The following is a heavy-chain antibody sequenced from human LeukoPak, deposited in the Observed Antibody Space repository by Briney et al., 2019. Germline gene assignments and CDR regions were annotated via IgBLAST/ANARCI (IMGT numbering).Heavy chain of an antibody. J-gene: IGHJ6*02. Sequence: GGPLRLSCAASGFTFSSYAMSWVRQAPGKGLEWVSAISGSGGSTYYADSVKGRFTISRDNSKNTLYLQMNSLRAEDTAVYYCAKGEYSSSLYYYYGMDVWGQGTTVTVSS. CDR2: ISGSGGST. CDR1: GFTFSSYA. D-gene: IGHD6-13*01. V-gene: IGHV3-23*01. CDR3: AKGEYSSSLYYYYGMDV.